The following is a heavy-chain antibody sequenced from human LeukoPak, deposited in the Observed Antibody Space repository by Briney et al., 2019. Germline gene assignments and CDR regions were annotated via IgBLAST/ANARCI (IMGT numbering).Heavy chain of an antibody. D-gene: IGHD2-15*01. CDR3: ARGDPFRGGWFDP. J-gene: IGHJ5*02. V-gene: IGHV4-34*01. Sequence: SETLSLTCAVYGGSFSGYYWSWIRQPPGKGLEWIGEINHSGSTNYNPSLKSRVTISVDTSMNHFSLKLSSVTDADTAVYYCARGDPFRGGWFDPWGQGTLVTVSS. CDR2: INHSGST. CDR1: GGSFSGYY.